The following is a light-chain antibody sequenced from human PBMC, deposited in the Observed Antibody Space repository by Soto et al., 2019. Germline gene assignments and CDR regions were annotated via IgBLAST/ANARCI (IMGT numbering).Light chain of an antibody. V-gene: IGKV2-24*01. J-gene: IGKJ1*01. CDR2: KIS. CDR1: QSLVHTDGNTY. Sequence: EIVLTQTQLSSPVTLGQPVSISCRSSQSLVHTDGNTYLSWFQQRPGQPPRLLIYKISNRFSGVPDRFSGSGAATDFTLKISRVEAEDVGIYYCMQTAEFSRTFGQGTNV. CDR3: MQTAEFSRT.